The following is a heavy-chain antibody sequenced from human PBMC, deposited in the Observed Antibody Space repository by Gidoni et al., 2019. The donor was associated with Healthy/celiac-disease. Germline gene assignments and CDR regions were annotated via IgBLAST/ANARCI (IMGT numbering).Heavy chain of an antibody. CDR1: GFTFSSYG. Sequence: QVQLVESGGGVVQPGRSLRLSWAASGFTFSSYGMHWVRQAPGKGLEWVAVIWYDGSNKYYADSVKGRFTISRDNSKNTLYLQMNSLRAEDTAVYYCARAPLPPWGAFDIWGQGTMVTVSS. V-gene: IGHV3-33*01. CDR3: ARAPLPPWGAFDI. J-gene: IGHJ3*02. CDR2: IWYDGSNK. D-gene: IGHD7-27*01.